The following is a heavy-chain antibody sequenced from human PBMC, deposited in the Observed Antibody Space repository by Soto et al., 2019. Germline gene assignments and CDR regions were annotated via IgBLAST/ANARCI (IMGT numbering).Heavy chain of an antibody. V-gene: IGHV6-1*01. D-gene: IGHD3-22*01. CDR1: GDSVSSNRVV. CDR2: TYYRSQWYN. CDR3: ARGIYDTSVGTAFDI. J-gene: IGHJ3*02. Sequence: SQTLSLTCAISGDSVSSNRVVWNWIRQSPSRGLEWLGRTYYRSQWYNEYVVFVKSRITINPDTSKNQFSLQLNSVTPEDTAVYYCARGIYDTSVGTAFDIWGQGTKVTVSS.